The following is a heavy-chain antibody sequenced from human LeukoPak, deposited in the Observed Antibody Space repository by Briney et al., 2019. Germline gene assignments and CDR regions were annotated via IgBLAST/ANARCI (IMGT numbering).Heavy chain of an antibody. CDR1: GFTFSSYD. V-gene: IGHV3-13*01. CDR2: IVTAGDT. D-gene: IGHD3-22*01. CDR3: ARAKGYYDSSGYPHWYFDL. Sequence: PGGSLRLSCAASGFTFSSYDMHWVRQATGKGLEWVSAIVTAGDTYYPVSVKGRFTISRENAKNSLFLQMSSLRAGDTAVYYCARAKGYYDSSGYPHWYFDLWGRGTLVTVSS. J-gene: IGHJ2*01.